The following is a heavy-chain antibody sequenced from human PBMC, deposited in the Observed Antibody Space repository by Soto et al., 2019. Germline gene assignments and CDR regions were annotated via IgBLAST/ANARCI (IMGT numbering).Heavy chain of an antibody. Sequence: SVKVSCKASGGTFSSYAISWVRQAPGQGLEWMGGIIPIFGTANYAQKFQGRVTITADESTSTAYMELGSLRSEDTAVYYCARTLAAIESYYYYYGMDVWGQGTTVTVSS. J-gene: IGHJ6*02. V-gene: IGHV1-69*13. CDR1: GGTFSSYA. CDR2: IIPIFGTA. CDR3: ARTLAAIESYYYYYGMDV. D-gene: IGHD2-15*01.